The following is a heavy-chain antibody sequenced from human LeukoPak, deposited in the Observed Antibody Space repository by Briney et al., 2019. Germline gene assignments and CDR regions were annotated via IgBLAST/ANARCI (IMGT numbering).Heavy chain of an antibody. D-gene: IGHD2-2*02. CDR3: ARNPIVVVPAATPGGTGLYYYYMDV. Sequence: PSETLSLTCTVSGGSISSGDYYWSWIRQPPGKGLEWIGYIYYSGSTNYNPSLKSRVTISVDTSKNQFSLKLSSVTAADTAVYYCARNPIVVVPAATPGGTGLYYYYMDVWGKGTTVTVSS. CDR2: IYYSGST. J-gene: IGHJ6*03. CDR1: GGSISSGDYY. V-gene: IGHV4-61*08.